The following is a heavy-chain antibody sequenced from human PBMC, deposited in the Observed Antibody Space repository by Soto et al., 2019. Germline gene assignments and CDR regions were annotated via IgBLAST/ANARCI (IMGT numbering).Heavy chain of an antibody. Sequence: ASVKVSCKASGYSFISYYIHWVRQAPGQGLEWMGIIIPSLGIATYAQKFQGRVTITADKSTSTAYMELSSLRSEDTAVYYCIPSNNIHAFDIWGQGTMVTVSS. CDR3: IPSNNIHAFDI. CDR2: IIPSLGIA. V-gene: IGHV1-69*02. CDR1: GYSFISYY. D-gene: IGHD2-2*01. J-gene: IGHJ3*02.